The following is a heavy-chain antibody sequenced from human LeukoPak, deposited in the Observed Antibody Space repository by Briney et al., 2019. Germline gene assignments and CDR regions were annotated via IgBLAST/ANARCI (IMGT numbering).Heavy chain of an antibody. D-gene: IGHD5-24*01. CDR2: IYYSGST. Sequence: PSETLSLTCIVSGGSITSHYWTWIRQPPGERLEYIGNIYYSGSTNYNPSLKSRVSISIDTSKNQFSLKLSSVTAADTAVYYCARGPGMATIKDWGQGTLVTVSS. CDR1: GGSITSHY. J-gene: IGHJ4*02. V-gene: IGHV4-59*11. CDR3: ARGPGMATIKD.